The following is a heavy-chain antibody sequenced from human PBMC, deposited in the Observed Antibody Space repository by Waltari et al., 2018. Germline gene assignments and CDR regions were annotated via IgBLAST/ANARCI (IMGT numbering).Heavy chain of an antibody. CDR2: VDPEDGET. J-gene: IGHJ1*01. CDR3: AWVVVPAATAEYCQH. Sequence: EVQLVQSGAEVKKPGATVKISCKASGYTFTDYYMHWVQQAPGKGLEWMGRVDPEDGETIDAEKFKGRVTITADTSTDTAYMELSSLRSEDTAVYYCAWVVVPAATAEYCQHWGQGTLVIVSS. V-gene: IGHV1-69-2*01. D-gene: IGHD2-2*01. CDR1: GYTFTDYY.